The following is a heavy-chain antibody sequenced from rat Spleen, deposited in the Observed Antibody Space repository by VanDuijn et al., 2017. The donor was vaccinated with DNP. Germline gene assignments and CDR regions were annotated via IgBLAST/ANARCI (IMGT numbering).Heavy chain of an antibody. CDR3: ARWYNSGYYFDY. V-gene: IGHV5-22*01. CDR2: ISDDGGRN. Sequence: EVQLVESGGGLVQPGRTLKLSCAASGFSFSDYYMAWVRQAPTKVVEWDAYISDDGGRNYYGDSVKGRFTISRDKAKRTLYLQMTSLRSEDMATYYCARWYNSGYYFDYWGQGVMVTVSS. D-gene: IGHD4-3*01. J-gene: IGHJ2*01. CDR1: GFSFSDYY.